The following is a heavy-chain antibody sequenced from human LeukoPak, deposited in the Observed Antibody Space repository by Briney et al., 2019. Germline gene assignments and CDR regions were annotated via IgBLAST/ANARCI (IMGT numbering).Heavy chain of an antibody. CDR2: INHSGST. J-gene: IGHJ4*02. CDR1: GGSFSGYY. Sequence: SETLSLTCAVYGGSFSGYYWSWIRQPPGKGLEWIGEINHSGSTNYNPSLKSRVTTSVDTSKNQFSLKLSSVTAADTAVYYCARASAGSIVVVTPFDYWGQGTLVTVSS. CDR3: ARASAGSIVVVTPFDY. V-gene: IGHV4-34*01. D-gene: IGHD3-22*01.